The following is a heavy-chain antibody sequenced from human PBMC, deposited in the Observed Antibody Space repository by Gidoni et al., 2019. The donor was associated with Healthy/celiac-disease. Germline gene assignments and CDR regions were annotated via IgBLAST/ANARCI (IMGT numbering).Heavy chain of an antibody. CDR2: ISYDGSNK. J-gene: IGHJ4*02. Sequence: QVQLVESGGGVVQPGRSLRLSCAASGFTFSTFGMHGVRQAPGKGLEWVAVISYDGSNKYYADSVKGRFTISRDNSKNTLYLQMNSLRAEDTAVYYCAKEGWSSGWELLQPYYFDYWGQGTLVTVSS. CDR1: GFTFSTFG. CDR3: AKEGWSSGWELLQPYYFDY. V-gene: IGHV3-30*18. D-gene: IGHD1-26*01.